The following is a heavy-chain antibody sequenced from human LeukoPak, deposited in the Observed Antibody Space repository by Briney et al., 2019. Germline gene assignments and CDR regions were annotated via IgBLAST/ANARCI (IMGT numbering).Heavy chain of an antibody. V-gene: IGHV4-39*01. J-gene: IGHJ4*02. CDR3: ASSGSYYHFDY. Sequence: SETLSLTCTVSGGSISSSGYYWGWIRQPPGNGLEWIGTIYYTGTTYYNPSLKSRLTISVDTSKNQFPLKLSSVTAADTAVYYCASSGSYYHFDYWGQGTLVTVSS. CDR1: GGSISSSGYY. D-gene: IGHD3-10*01. CDR2: IYYTGTT.